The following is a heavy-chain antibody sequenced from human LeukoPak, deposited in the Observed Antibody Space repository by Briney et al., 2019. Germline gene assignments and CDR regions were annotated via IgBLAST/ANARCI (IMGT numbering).Heavy chain of an antibody. CDR2: VIPIFGTV. Sequence: GASVKVSCKASGGTLSSNVISWVRQAPGQGLDWMGGVIPIFGTVNHAQKFQGRVTFTADESTSTAYMELSSLRSEDTALYYCARVPIVPTASGFWFDPWGQGTLVTVSS. J-gene: IGHJ5*02. CDR3: ARVPIVPTASGFWFDP. D-gene: IGHD2-2*01. V-gene: IGHV1-69*13. CDR1: GGTLSSNV.